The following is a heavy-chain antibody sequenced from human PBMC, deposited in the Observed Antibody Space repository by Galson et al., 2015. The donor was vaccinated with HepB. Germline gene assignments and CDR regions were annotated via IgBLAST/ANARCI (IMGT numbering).Heavy chain of an antibody. J-gene: IGHJ5*02. V-gene: IGHV3-23*01. D-gene: IGHD2-2*01. CDR2: ISGSGGST. Sequence: SLRLSCAASGFNFSSYAMSWVRQAPGKGLEWVSAISGSGGSTYYADSVKGRFTISRDNSKNTLYLQMSILRAEDTAVYYCAKTRVRGSSTWFDPWGQGTLVTVSS. CDR3: AKTRVRGSSTWFDP. CDR1: GFNFSSYA.